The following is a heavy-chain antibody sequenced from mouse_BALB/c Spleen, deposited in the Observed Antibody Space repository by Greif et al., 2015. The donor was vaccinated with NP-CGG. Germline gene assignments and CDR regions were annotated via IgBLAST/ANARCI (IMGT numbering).Heavy chain of an antibody. J-gene: IGHJ1*01. Sequence: VQLQQPGAELVKPGASVKLSCTASGFNIKDTYMHWVKQRPEQGLEWIGRIDPANGNTKYDPKFQGKATITADTSSNTAFLLLSSLPSEDTAVYYCARWDWYFDVWGAGTTVTVSS. V-gene: IGHV14-3*02. CDR1: GFNIKDTY. CDR3: ARWDWYFDV. CDR2: IDPANGNT.